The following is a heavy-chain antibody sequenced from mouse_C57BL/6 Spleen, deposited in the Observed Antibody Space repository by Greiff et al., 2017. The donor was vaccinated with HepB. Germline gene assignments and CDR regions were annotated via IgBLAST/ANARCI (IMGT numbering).Heavy chain of an antibody. Sequence: QVQLQQPGAELVKPGASVKLSCKASGYTFTSYWMHWVKQRPGQGLEWIGMIHPNSGSTNYNEKFKSKATLTVDKSSSTAYMQLSSLTSEDSAVYYWARSGITTVVAYYFDYWGQGTTLTVSS. D-gene: IGHD1-1*01. CDR2: IHPNSGST. J-gene: IGHJ2*01. CDR3: ARSGITTVVAYYFDY. CDR1: GYTFTSYW. V-gene: IGHV1-64*01.